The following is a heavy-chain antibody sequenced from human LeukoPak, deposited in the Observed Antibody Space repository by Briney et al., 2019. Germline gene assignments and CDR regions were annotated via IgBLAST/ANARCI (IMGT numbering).Heavy chain of an antibody. J-gene: IGHJ4*02. Sequence: GGSLRLSCAASGFTFSNYGMSWVRQAPGKGLEWVSVIRGSGGTIYYADSVKGRFTISRDNSKSTLYLQMNSLRAEDTAIYYCAKGITVTGSTRGYFDYWGQGTLVTVTS. CDR2: IRGSGGTI. CDR3: AKGITVTGSTRGYFDY. CDR1: GFTFSNYG. D-gene: IGHD4-11*01. V-gene: IGHV3-23*01.